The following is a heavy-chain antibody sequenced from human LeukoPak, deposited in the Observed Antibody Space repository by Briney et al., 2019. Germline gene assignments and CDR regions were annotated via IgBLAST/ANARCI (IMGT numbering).Heavy chain of an antibody. CDR3: AQQLGYCSGGTCYFAY. J-gene: IGHJ1*01. D-gene: IGHD2-15*01. CDR1: GFTFSSYA. V-gene: IGHV3-23*01. Sequence: HPGGSLRLSCAASGFTFSSYAMSWVRQAPGKGLEWVSAISGSGGSTYYADSVKGRFTISRDNSKNTLYLQMNSLRAEDTAVYYCAQQLGYCSGGTCYFAYGGQGTLVTVSS. CDR2: ISGSGGST.